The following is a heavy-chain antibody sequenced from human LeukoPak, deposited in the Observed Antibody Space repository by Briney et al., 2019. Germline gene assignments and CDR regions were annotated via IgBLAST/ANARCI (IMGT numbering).Heavy chain of an antibody. CDR1: GGSFSGYY. CDR2: INHSGST. D-gene: IGHD6-13*01. Sequence: SETLSLTCAVYGGSFSGYYWSWIRQPPGNGLEWIGEINHSGSTNYNPSLKSRVTISVDTSKNQFSLKLSSVTAADTAVYYCARHQTSTWYGDAWFDPWGQGTLVTVSS. V-gene: IGHV4-34*01. J-gene: IGHJ5*02. CDR3: ARHQTSTWYGDAWFDP.